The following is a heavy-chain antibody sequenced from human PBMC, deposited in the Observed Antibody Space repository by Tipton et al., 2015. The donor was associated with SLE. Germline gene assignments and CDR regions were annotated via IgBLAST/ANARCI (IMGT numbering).Heavy chain of an antibody. CDR3: ARFGDTAIFDY. CDR2: IYYSGST. J-gene: IGHJ4*02. CDR1: GYSISSGYY. V-gene: IGHV4-38-2*01. D-gene: IGHD5-18*01. Sequence: TLSLTCAVSGYSISSGYYWSWIRQPPGKGLEWIGYIYYSGSTNYNPSLKSRVTISVDTSKNQFSLKLSSVTAADTAVYYCARFGDTAIFDYWGQGTLVTVSS.